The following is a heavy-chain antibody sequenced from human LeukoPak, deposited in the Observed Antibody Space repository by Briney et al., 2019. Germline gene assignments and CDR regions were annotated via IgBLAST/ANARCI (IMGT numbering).Heavy chain of an antibody. Sequence: ASVKVSCKASGYTFTSYYMHWVRQAPGQGLEWMGIINPSGGSTSYAQKFQGRVTMTRDTSTSTVYMELSSLRSEDTAVYYCARLLIVVDTGGNYYYGMDVWGQGTTVTVSS. D-gene: IGHD2-2*01. V-gene: IGHV1-46*01. CDR2: INPSGGST. CDR1: GYTFTSYY. J-gene: IGHJ6*02. CDR3: ARLLIVVDTGGNYYYGMDV.